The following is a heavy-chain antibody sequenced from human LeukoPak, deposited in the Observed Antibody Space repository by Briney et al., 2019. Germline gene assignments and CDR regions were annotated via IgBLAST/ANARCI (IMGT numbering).Heavy chain of an antibody. CDR1: GYTFTSYG. V-gene: IGHV1-18*01. D-gene: IGHD3-22*01. CDR2: ISAYNGNT. CDR3: ARDRYYYDSSGYYGY. Sequence: GASVKVSCKASGYTFTSYGISWVRQAPGQGLEWMGWISAYNGNTNYAQKLQGRVTMTTDTSTSTAYMELRSLRSDDTAVYYCARDRYYYDSSGYYGYWGQGTLVTVSS. J-gene: IGHJ4*02.